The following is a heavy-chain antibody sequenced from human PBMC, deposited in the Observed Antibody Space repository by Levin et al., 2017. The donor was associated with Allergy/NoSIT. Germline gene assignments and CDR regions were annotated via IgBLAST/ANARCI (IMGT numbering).Heavy chain of an antibody. J-gene: IGHJ4*02. CDR3: ARHLGNFWSGYSYFDY. CDR2: ISSTGSTI. D-gene: IGHD3-3*01. CDR1: GFTFSSYE. V-gene: IGHV3-48*03. Sequence: PGGSLRLSCAASGFTFSSYEMNWVRRAPGKGLEWVSYISSTGSTIYSVDSVKGRFTISRDNAKNSLYLHMNSLRAEDTAVYYCARHLGNFWSGYSYFDYWGPGTLVTVSS.